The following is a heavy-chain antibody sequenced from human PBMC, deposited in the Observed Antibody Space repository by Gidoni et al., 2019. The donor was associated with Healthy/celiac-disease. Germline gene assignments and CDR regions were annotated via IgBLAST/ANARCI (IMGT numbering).Heavy chain of an antibody. CDR2: ISYDGSNK. J-gene: IGHJ3*02. D-gene: IGHD2-8*02. Sequence: QVRLVGSGACLVQHGRSLRLSCAASGFTFSSYAMHWVRQATGKGLEWVAVISYDGSNKYYAESVKGRFTISRDNAKNTLYLQMNSLRAEDTVVYYCARDSYWPGRAFDIWGQGTMVTVSS. CDR1: GFTFSSYA. CDR3: ARDSYWPGRAFDI. V-gene: IGHV3-30-3*01.